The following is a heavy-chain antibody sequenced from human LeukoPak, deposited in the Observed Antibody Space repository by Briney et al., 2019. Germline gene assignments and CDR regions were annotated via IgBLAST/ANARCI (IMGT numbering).Heavy chain of an antibody. CDR3: AREGKQLDI. CDR2: VNLKTGNP. J-gene: IGHJ3*02. V-gene: IGHV7-4-1*02. CDR1: GYTFTDFA. D-gene: IGHD1-1*01. Sequence: ASVKVSCKTSGYTFTDFAVHWVRQAPGQGLEWMGCVNLKTGNPIFAQEFTGRFVFSLDTSVSTAYLQISSLKTEDTATYYCAREGKQLDIWGLGTMVTVSS.